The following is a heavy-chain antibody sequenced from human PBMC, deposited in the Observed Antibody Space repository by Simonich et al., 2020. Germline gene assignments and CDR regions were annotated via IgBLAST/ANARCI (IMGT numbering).Heavy chain of an antibody. V-gene: IGHV3-30*07. CDR1: GFTFSSYA. D-gene: IGHD6-13*01. Sequence: QVQLVASGGGVVQPGRSLRLSCAASGFTFSSYAMHWVRQAQGRELEWVALISYDGSNKYYADSVKGRFTISRDNSKNTLYLQMNSLGAEDTAVYYCAGDIVSFGSSWYAFDIWGQGTMVTVSS. CDR2: ISYDGSNK. J-gene: IGHJ3*02. CDR3: AGDIVSFGSSWYAFDI.